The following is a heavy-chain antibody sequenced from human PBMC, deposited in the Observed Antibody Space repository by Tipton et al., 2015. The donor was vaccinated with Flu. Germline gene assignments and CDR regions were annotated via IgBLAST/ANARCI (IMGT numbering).Heavy chain of an antibody. CDR3: ARRYCSGGSCAPAGIDY. J-gene: IGHJ4*02. Sequence: QLVQSGAEVKKPGASVKVSCKASGYTFTGYYMHWVRQAPGQGLEWMGRINPNSGGTNYAQKFQGRVTMTRDTSISTAYMELSRLSSDDTAVYYCARRYCSGGSCAPAGIDYWGQGTLVTVSS. D-gene: IGHD2-15*01. V-gene: IGHV1-2*06. CDR1: GYTFTGYY. CDR2: INPNSGGT.